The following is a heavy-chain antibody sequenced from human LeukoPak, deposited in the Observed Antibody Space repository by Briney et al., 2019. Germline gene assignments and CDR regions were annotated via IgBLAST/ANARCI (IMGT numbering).Heavy chain of an antibody. Sequence: ASVKISCKVSGYTFTDYYRHWVQQAPGKGLECMGLVDPEDGETIYAEKLQGRVTITADTSTDTAYMELSSLSSEDTAVYYCAHQTISFDYWGQGTLVTVSS. CDR3: AHQTISFDY. J-gene: IGHJ4*02. D-gene: IGHD3-3*01. CDR2: VDPEDGET. CDR1: GYTFTDYY. V-gene: IGHV1-69-2*01.